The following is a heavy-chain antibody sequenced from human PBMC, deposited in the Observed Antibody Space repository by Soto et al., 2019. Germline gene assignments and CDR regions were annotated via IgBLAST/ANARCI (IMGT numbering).Heavy chain of an antibody. J-gene: IGHJ5*02. V-gene: IGHV5-51*01. CDR1: GYRFTNFC. CDR2: IYSRDSDT. CDR3: ARAPYLTGYYRLGWFDP. D-gene: IGHD3-9*01. Sequence: GDSLKISCQGSGYRFTNFCICWVRQRPGKGLEWMGIIYSRDSDTRYSPSFQGQVTISVDSSISTAYLQWSSLKASDTAIYYCARAPYLTGYYRLGWFDPWGQGTLVTVSS.